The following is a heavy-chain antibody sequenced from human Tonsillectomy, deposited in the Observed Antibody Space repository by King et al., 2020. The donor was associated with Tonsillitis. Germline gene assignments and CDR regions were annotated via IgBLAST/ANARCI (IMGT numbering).Heavy chain of an antibody. CDR1: GYTFTGYY. CDR3: ARADSYGMDV. V-gene: IGHV1-2*04. J-gene: IGHJ6*02. Sequence: VQLVESGAEVKRPGASVKVSCKASGYTFTGYYMHWVRQAPGQGLEWMGWINPNSGGVNYAPKFQGWVTVTRDTSISTAYMELSRLTSDDTAVYYCARADSYGMDVWGQGTTVTVSS. CDR2: INPNSGGV.